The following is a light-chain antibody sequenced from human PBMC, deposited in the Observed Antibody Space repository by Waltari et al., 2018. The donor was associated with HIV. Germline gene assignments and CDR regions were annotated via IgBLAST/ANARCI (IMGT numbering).Light chain of an antibody. CDR2: KDS. Sequence: SYEPTQPSSVSVSPGQTARITCSGDVVAKKYTRWFQQKPGQAPVMVVYKDSARPPGIPERFSGSSSGSTVTSTISGAQVEDEADYYCYSATDNNLGVFGGGTKLTVL. CDR3: YSATDNNLGV. CDR1: VVAKKY. V-gene: IGLV3-27*01. J-gene: IGLJ2*01.